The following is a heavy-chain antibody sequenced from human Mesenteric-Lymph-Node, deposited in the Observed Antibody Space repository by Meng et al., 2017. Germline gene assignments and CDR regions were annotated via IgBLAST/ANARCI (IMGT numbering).Heavy chain of an antibody. CDR1: GGSFSGYY. CDR3: ARTIGGADIVVVPAAYYFDY. V-gene: IGHV4-34*01. Sequence: QVQLQQWGAGLLKPSETLSLTCAVYGGSFSGYYWSWIRQPPGKGLEWIGEINHSGSTNYNPSLKSRVTRSVDTSKNQFSLKLSSVTAADTAVYYCARTIGGADIVVVPAAYYFDYWGQGTLVTVSS. CDR2: INHSGST. D-gene: IGHD2-2*01. J-gene: IGHJ4*02.